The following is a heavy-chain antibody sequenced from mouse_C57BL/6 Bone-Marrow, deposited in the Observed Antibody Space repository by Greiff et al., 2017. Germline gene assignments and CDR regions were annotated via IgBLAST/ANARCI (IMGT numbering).Heavy chain of an antibody. J-gene: IGHJ4*01. CDR3: ARYPPEYEDAMDY. CDR1: GFTFTDYY. D-gene: IGHD2-14*01. CDR2: IRNKANGYTT. V-gene: IGHV7-3*01. Sequence: EVQGVESGGGLVQPGGSLSLSCAASGFTFTDYYMSWVRQPPGKALEWLGFIRNKANGYTTEYSASVKGRFTISRDNSQSILYLQRNALRAEDSATYYCARYPPEYEDAMDYWGQGTSVTVSS.